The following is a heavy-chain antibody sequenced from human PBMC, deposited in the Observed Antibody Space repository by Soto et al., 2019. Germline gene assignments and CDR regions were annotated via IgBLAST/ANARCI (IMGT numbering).Heavy chain of an antibody. CDR3: ARRPSSSWYRGDWYSYYGMDV. D-gene: IGHD6-13*01. CDR1: GYIFTSYW. J-gene: IGHJ6*02. Sequence: PGESLKISCKGSGYIFTSYWIGCVRQMPGKGLEWMGIIYPGDSDTRYSPSFQGQVTISADKSISTAYLQWSSLKASDTAMYYCARRPSSSWYRGDWYSYYGMDVWGQGTTFTVSS. CDR2: IYPGDSDT. V-gene: IGHV5-51*01.